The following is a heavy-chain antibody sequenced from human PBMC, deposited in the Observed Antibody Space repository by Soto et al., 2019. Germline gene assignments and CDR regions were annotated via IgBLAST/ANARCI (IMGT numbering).Heavy chain of an antibody. CDR1: GGTFSSYA. J-gene: IGHJ4*02. CDR2: IIPIFGTA. D-gene: IGHD3-22*01. Sequence: VASVKVSCKASGGTFSSYAISWVRQAPGQGLEWMGGIIPIFGTANYAQKFQGRVTITADESTSTAYMELSSLRSEDTAVYYCARTQKSENYYDSSGYSLWGQGTLVSVAS. V-gene: IGHV1-69*13. CDR3: ARTQKSENYYDSSGYSL.